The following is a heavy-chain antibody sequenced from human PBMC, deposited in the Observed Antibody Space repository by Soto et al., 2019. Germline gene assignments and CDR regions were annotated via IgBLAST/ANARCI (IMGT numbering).Heavy chain of an antibody. CDR3: GRLGVTNWFDP. V-gene: IGHV4-39*01. Sequence: QLQLQQSGPGLVKPSETLSLTCTVSGGSISSSTNYWGWIRQPPGQALEFIGQIYYTGNTYYNPSLKGRGTVSVEPVKNPFPLELNPVTAADTAVYYCGRLGVTNWFDPWGPGTLVTLSS. D-gene: IGHD2-21*02. J-gene: IGHJ5*02. CDR1: GGSISSSTNY. CDR2: IYYTGNT.